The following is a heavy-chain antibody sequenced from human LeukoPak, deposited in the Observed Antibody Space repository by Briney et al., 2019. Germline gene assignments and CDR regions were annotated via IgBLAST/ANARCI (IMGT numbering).Heavy chain of an antibody. CDR1: GFTVSSNY. J-gene: IGHJ4*02. D-gene: IGHD6-19*01. CDR2: IYSDGST. Sequence: GGSLRLSCAASGFTVSSNYMSWVRQAPGKGLEWVSVIYSDGSTYYADSVKGRFTISRHISQNTLYLQMNSLRAEDTAVYYCARVRLGSGWSLFDFWGQGTLVTVSS. V-gene: IGHV3-53*04. CDR3: ARVRLGSGWSLFDF.